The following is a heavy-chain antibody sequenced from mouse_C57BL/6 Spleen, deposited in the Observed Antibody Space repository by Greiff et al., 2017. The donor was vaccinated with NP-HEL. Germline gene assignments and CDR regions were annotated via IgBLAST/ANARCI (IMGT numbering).Heavy chain of an antibody. V-gene: IGHV1-61*01. CDR2: IYPSDSET. CDR1: GYTFTSYW. CDR3: AREDYYGSSYGWFAY. Sequence: QVQLQQPGAELVRPGSSVKLSCKASGYTFTSYWMDWVKQRPGQGLEWIGNIYPSDSETHYNQKFKDKATLTVDKSSSTAYMQLSSLTSEDSAVYYCAREDYYGSSYGWFAYWGQGTLVTVSA. D-gene: IGHD1-1*01. J-gene: IGHJ3*01.